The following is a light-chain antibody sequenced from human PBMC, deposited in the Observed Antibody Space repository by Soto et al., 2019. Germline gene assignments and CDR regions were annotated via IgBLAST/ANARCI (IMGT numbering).Light chain of an antibody. CDR2: EVN. V-gene: IGLV2-8*01. CDR3: SSYAGTSVE. Sequence: QSALTQPPSASGSPGQSVTISCTGTSSDVGGYNYVSWYQQHPGKVPRLMIYEVNKRPSGVPDRFSGSKSGTTASLTVSGLQAEDEADYYCSSYAGTSVEFGGGTTLTVL. J-gene: IGLJ2*01. CDR1: SSDVGGYNY.